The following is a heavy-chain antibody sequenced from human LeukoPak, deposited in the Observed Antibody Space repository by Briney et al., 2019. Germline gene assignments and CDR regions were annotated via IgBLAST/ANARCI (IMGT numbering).Heavy chain of an antibody. J-gene: IGHJ4*02. CDR2: INHSGST. CDR1: GGPFSGYY. D-gene: IGHD6-13*01. CDR3: ARVVLPGYSSSRAFDY. V-gene: IGHV4-34*01. Sequence: KPSETLSLTCAVYGGPFSGYYWSWIRQPPGKGLEWIGEINHSGSTNYNPPLKSRVTISVDTSKNQFSLKLSSVTAADTAVYYCARVVLPGYSSSRAFDYWGQGTLVTVSS.